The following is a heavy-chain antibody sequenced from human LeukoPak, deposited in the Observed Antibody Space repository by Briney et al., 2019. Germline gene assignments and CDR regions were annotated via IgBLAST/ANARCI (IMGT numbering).Heavy chain of an antibody. CDR3: ARGGDIVVVPAAPRGYNWFDP. V-gene: IGHV4-34*01. D-gene: IGHD2-2*01. J-gene: IGHJ5*02. CDR1: GGSFSGYY. Sequence: SETLSLTCAVYGGSFSGYYWSWIRQPPGKGLGWIGEINHSGSTNYNPSLKSRVTISVDTSKNQFSLKLSSVTAADTAVYYCARGGDIVVVPAAPRGYNWFDPWGQGTLVTVSS. CDR2: INHSGST.